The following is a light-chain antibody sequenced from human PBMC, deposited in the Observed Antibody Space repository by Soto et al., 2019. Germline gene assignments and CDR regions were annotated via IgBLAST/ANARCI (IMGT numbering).Light chain of an antibody. Sequence: DIVMTQSPDSLAVSLGERATINCTSSQTVLSSSNNRNYLAWYQQKPGQAPRLLIYDASNRATGIPARFSGSGSGTDFTLTISRLEPEDFAVYYCQQYGSSHITFGQGTRLEIK. CDR2: DAS. CDR1: QTVLSSSNNRNY. V-gene: IGKV4-1*01. J-gene: IGKJ5*01. CDR3: QQYGSSHIT.